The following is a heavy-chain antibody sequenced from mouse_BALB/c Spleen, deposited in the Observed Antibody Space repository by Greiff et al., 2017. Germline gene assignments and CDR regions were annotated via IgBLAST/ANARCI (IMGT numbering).Heavy chain of an antibody. CDR3: ARRDDYDAMDY. CDR1: GYTFSSYW. Sequence: QVQLKESGAELMKPGASVKISCKATGYTFSSYWIEWVKQRPGHGLEWIGEILPGSGSTNYNEKFKGKATFTADTSSNTAYMQLSSLTSEDSAVYYCARRDDYDAMDYWGQGTSVTVSS. CDR2: ILPGSGST. V-gene: IGHV1-9*01. J-gene: IGHJ4*01.